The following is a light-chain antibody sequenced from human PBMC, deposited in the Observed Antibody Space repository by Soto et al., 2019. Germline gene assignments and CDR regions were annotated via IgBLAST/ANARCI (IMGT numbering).Light chain of an antibody. CDR1: SSNIGSKT. CDR2: SNN. CDR3: AAWDDSLNGVV. Sequence: QSVLTQPPSASGTPGQRVTISCSGSSSNIGSKTVNWYQQLPGTAPKLLIYSNNQRPSVVPDRFSGSKSGTSASLAISGLQCEDEADYYCAAWDDSLNGVVFGGGTKLTVL. J-gene: IGLJ3*02. V-gene: IGLV1-44*01.